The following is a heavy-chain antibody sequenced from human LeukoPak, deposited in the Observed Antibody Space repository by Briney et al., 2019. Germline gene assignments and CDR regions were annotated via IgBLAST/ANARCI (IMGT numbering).Heavy chain of an antibody. J-gene: IGHJ4*02. CDR3: ASSPRKYYDILTGYRSDY. V-gene: IGHV1-2*04. CDR2: INPNSGGT. Sequence: GASVKVSCKASGYTFTRYYKHWLRQATGPGLEWMGCINPNSGGTNYAHKFQGWVTMTRDTSISTAYMELSRLRSDDTAVYYCASSPRKYYDILTGYRSDYWGQGTLVTVSS. D-gene: IGHD3-9*01. CDR1: GYTFTRYY.